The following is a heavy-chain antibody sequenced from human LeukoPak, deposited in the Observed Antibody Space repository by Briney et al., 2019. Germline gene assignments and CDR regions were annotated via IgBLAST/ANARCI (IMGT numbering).Heavy chain of an antibody. CDR3: ARGVWSSRNAFDI. V-gene: IGHV3-7*01. D-gene: IGHD1-14*01. Sequence: PGGSLRLSCAVSGFNFTTYSMNWVRQAPGKGLEWVANIKPDATEKHYVDSVRGRFAISRDNAQNSLSLEMSSLRAEDTAVYYCARGVWSSRNAFDIWGQGTMVTVSS. J-gene: IGHJ3*02. CDR1: GFNFTTYS. CDR2: IKPDATEK.